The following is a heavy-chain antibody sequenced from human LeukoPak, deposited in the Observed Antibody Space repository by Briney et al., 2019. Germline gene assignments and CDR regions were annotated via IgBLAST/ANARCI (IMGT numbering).Heavy chain of an antibody. CDR3: ARAGSKRGASVDARRIDY. CDR2: INPNSGNT. V-gene: IGHV1-8*01. Sequence: ASVKVSCKTSVYTLTSYDINWVRQATGQGLEWMGWINPNSGNTGYGQKFQGRVTMPRNTSISTAYMETSSLRYEDTAVYYCARAGSKRGASVDARRIDYWGQGTLVTVSS. J-gene: IGHJ4*02. D-gene: IGHD1-26*01. CDR1: VYTLTSYD.